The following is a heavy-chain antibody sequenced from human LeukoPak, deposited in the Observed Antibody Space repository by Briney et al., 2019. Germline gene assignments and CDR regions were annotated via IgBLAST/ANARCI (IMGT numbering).Heavy chain of an antibody. J-gene: IGHJ4*02. CDR1: GFTFSSYA. D-gene: IGHD2-21*02. Sequence: PGGSLRLSCAASGFTFSSYAMSWVRQAPGKGLEWVSTISGSGGSTYYADSVKGRFTISRDNSKNTLSLQMNSLRAEDTAVYFCAGDRVGVTAIDCWGQGTLVTVSS. CDR3: AGDRVGVTAIDC. V-gene: IGHV3-23*01. CDR2: ISGSGGST.